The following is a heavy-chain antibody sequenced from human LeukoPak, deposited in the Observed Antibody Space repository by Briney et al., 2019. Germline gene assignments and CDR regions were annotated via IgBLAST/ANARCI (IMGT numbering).Heavy chain of an antibody. CDR3: ARRLSYYGMDV. CDR2: ISGSGSTI. CDR1: GFTFSSYE. Sequence: AGGSLRLSCAASGFTFSSYEMNWVRQAPGKGLEWVSKISGSGSTIHDADSVKGRFTISRDNAKNSLYLQMNSLRAEDTAVYYCARRLSYYGMDVWGQGTTVTVYS. V-gene: IGHV3-48*03. J-gene: IGHJ6*02. D-gene: IGHD3-16*02.